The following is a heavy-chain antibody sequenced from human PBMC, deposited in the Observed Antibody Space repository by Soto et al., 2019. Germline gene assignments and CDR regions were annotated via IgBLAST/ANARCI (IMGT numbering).Heavy chain of an antibody. V-gene: IGHV3-30*18. Sequence: GGSLRLSCAASGFTFSRYGMHWVRQAPGKGLEWVAVMSYDGSNKWYADSVKGRFNVSRDNSKNTLYLQMNSLRAEDTAVYYCAKGAESAYATSWFGPWGQGTLVTVSS. D-gene: IGHD3-3*01. J-gene: IGHJ5*02. CDR1: GFTFSRYG. CDR3: AKGAESAYATSWFGP. CDR2: MSYDGSNK.